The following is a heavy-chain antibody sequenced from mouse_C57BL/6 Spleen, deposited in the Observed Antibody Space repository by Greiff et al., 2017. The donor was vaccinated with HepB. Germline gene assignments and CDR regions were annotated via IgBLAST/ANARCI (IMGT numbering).Heavy chain of an antibody. CDR3: ARSRTTVVAHFDY. CDR2: IYPSDSET. J-gene: IGHJ2*01. Sequence: VQLQQPGAELVRPGSSVKLSCKASGYTFTSYWMDWVKQRPGQGLEWIGNIYPSDSETHYNQKFKDKATLTVDKSSSTAYMQLSSLTSEDSAVYYCARSRTTVVAHFDYWGQGTTLTVSS. CDR1: GYTFTSYW. V-gene: IGHV1-61*01. D-gene: IGHD1-1*01.